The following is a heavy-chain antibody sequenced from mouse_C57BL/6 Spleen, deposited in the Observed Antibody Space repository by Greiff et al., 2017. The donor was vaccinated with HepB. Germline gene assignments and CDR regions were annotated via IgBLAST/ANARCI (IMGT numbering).Heavy chain of an antibody. D-gene: IGHD1-1*01. V-gene: IGHV5-9-1*02. CDR3: TSITTVVATEYFDV. CDR2: ISSGGDYI. CDR1: GFTFSSYA. Sequence: EVKVVESGEGLVKPGGSLKLSCAASGFTFSSYAMSWVRQTPEKRLEWVAYISSGGDYIYYADTVKGRFTISRDNARNTLYLQMSSLKSEDTAMYYCTSITTVVATEYFDVWGTGTTVTVSS. J-gene: IGHJ1*03.